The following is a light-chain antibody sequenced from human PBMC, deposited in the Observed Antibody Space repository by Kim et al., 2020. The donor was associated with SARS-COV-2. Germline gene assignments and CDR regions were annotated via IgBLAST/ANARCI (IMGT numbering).Light chain of an antibody. CDR1: QSISSY. V-gene: IGKV1-39*01. J-gene: IGKJ1*01. CDR2: AAS. Sequence: IQMTQSPSSLSASVGDRVAITCRASQSISSYLNWYQQKLGKAPILLIYAASSLQSGVPSRFSGSGSGTDFTLTISSLHPEDFATYYCQQSYSSPPAFGQGTKVDIK. CDR3: QQSYSSPPA.